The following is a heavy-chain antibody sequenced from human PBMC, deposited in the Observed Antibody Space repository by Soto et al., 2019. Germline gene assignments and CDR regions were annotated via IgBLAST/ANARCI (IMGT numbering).Heavy chain of an antibody. CDR3: ARVTATSPDAWLDP. CDR2: INPNSGST. J-gene: IGHJ5*02. V-gene: IGHV1-2*04. CDR1: GYTFNDYF. D-gene: IGHD4-4*01. Sequence: QVQLVQSGAEVKEPGASVNVSCRASGYTFNDYFLHWVRQAPGQGLEWMGWINPNSGSTNLAQRFQGWVTRTRDASISTVYLVLNRLKSDDTAVYYCARVTATSPDAWLDPWGQGTLVTVSS.